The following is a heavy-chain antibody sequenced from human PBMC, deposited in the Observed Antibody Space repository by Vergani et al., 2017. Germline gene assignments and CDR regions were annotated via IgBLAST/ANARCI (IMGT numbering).Heavy chain of an antibody. V-gene: IGHV2-70*04. D-gene: IGHD3-22*01. CDR1: GFSLTTYGMR. Sequence: QVTLKESGPALVKPTQTLTLTCTFSGFSLTTYGMRVSWIRQPPGKALEWLARIDWDDDIYYRISLRTRLTISKDTFKNQVALTMTNMDPVDTATYYCARTLSDSRGYYLDYWGQGTLVTVSS. J-gene: IGHJ4*02. CDR2: IDWDDDI. CDR3: ARTLSDSRGYYLDY.